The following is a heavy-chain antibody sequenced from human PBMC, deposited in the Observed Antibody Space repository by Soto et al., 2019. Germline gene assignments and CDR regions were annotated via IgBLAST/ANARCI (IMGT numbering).Heavy chain of an antibody. CDR1: GYTFTGYY. V-gene: IGHV1-2*04. J-gene: IGHJ4*02. CDR3: GRHGVITFGGVIDYFDY. CDR2: INPNSGGT. D-gene: IGHD3-16*02. Sequence: ASVKVSCKASGYTFTGYYMHWVRQAPGQGLEWMGWINPNSGGTNYAQKFQGWVTMTRDTSISTAYMELSRLRSDDTAVYYCGRHGVITFGGVIDYFDYWGQGTLVTVSS.